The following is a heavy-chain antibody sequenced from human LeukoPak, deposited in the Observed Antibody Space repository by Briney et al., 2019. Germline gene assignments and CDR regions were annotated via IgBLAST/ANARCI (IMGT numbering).Heavy chain of an antibody. V-gene: IGHV1-2*04. D-gene: IGHD2-2*03. J-gene: IGHJ6*02. Sequence: GASVKVSCKASGYTFTGYYMHWVRQAPGQGLEWMGWINPNSGGTNYAQKFQGWVTMTRDTSISTAYMELSRLRSDDTAVYYCARDLAFQLDAVALYGMDVWGQGTTVTVSS. CDR1: GYTFTGYY. CDR3: ARDLAFQLDAVALYGMDV. CDR2: INPNSGGT.